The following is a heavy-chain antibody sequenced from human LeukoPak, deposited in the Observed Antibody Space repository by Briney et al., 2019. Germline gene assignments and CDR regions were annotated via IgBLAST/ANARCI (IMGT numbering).Heavy chain of an antibody. CDR1: GFTVSSNY. CDR2: IPSGHTT. CDR3: AKLAVRGVILSWFDP. J-gene: IGHJ5*02. Sequence: PGGSLRLSCAASGFTVSSNYMSWVRQAPGKGLEWVSGIIPSGHTTYYADSVRGRFTISRDNSRNTLYLQMNSLRAEDTAVYYCAKLAVRGVILSWFDPWGQGTLVTVSS. D-gene: IGHD3-10*01. V-gene: IGHV3-53*01.